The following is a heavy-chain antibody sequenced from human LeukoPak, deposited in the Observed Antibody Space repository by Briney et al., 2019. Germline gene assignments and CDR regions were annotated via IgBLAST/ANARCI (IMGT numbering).Heavy chain of an antibody. J-gene: IGHJ4*02. Sequence: GGSLRLSCASSGFTVSSNYMSWVRQAPGKGLEWVSVIYSGDTPYYADSVKGRFTISRDNSKNTLYLQMNSLRAEDTAVYYCAKGGYYDSSGYYYGRFYWGQGTLVTVSS. CDR3: AKGGYYDSSGYYYGRFY. V-gene: IGHV3-66*01. CDR2: IYSGDTP. CDR1: GFTVSSNY. D-gene: IGHD3-22*01.